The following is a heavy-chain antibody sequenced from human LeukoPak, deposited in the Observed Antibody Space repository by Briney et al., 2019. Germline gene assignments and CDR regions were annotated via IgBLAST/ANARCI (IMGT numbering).Heavy chain of an antibody. J-gene: IGHJ4*02. V-gene: IGHV3-7*01. D-gene: IGHD3-9*01. CDR3: ASAGVYDILTGPIL. CDR1: GFTFSSYW. CDR2: IKQDGSEQ. Sequence: PGGSLRLSCAASGFTFSSYWMSWVRQAPGKGLEWVANIKQDGSEQYYVDSVKGRFTISRDNAKNPLYLQMNSLRAEDTAVHYCASAGVYDILTGPILWGQGTLVTVSS.